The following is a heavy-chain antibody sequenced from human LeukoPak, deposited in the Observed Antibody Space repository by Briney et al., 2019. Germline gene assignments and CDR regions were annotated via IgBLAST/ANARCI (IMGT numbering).Heavy chain of an antibody. CDR1: EFTSSAFW. CDR2: INKDGTEK. D-gene: IGHD2-8*02. CDR3: AIFAGAVPGNLLL. Sequence: GGSLRLSCAASEFTSSAFWMTWVRRPPGKGLEWVANINKDGTEKEYVDSVKGRFSIFRDNAKISVFLQMNSLRAEDTAVYYCAIFAGAVPGNLLLWGKGTTVIVSA. V-gene: IGHV3-7*01. J-gene: IGHJ6*04.